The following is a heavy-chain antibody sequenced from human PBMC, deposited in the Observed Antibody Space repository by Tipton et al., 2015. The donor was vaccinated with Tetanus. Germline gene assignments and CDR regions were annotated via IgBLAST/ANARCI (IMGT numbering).Heavy chain of an antibody. CDR2: VYYDGSA. CDR1: GDSISSSEYY. D-gene: IGHD2-15*01. J-gene: IGHJ5*02. CDR3: TRHVVVAVPRWFDP. Sequence: TLSLTCTVSGDSISSSEYYWGWIRQPPGEGLEWIASVYYDGSAYTNPSLKSRIAISIDTSGSQLSLKVHSVTAADTAFYYCTRHVVVAVPRWFDPWGQGTLVTVSS. V-gene: IGHV4-39*01.